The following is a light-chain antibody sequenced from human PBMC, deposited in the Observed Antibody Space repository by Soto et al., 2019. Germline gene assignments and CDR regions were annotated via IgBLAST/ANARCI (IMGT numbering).Light chain of an antibody. CDR1: QSVNSY. CDR2: DAS. CDR3: QQRSSWPPPT. V-gene: IGKV3-11*01. Sequence: EIVLTQSPATLSLSPGERATLSCRASQSVNSYLAWYQQRPGQAPRLLIYDASNRATGIPARFSGSGSGTAFTLTISSLEPEDFAIYYCQQRSSWPPPTFGGGTRVDMK. J-gene: IGKJ4*01.